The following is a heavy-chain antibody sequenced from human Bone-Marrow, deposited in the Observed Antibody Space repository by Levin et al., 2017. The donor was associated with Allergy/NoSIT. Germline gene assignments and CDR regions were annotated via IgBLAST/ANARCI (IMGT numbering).Heavy chain of an antibody. CDR3: ARVSYDSGSFFHLDH. CDR1: GFTFRDYS. Sequence: GGSLRLSCAASGFTFRDYSMTWVRQAPGKGLEWVSYISSGSPIHYVDSVKGRCTTSRDNAKNSLYLQINHLRAEDTAVYYCARVSYDSGSFFHLDHWGQGTLVTVSS. V-gene: IGHV3-48*01. CDR2: ISSGSPI. J-gene: IGHJ4*02. D-gene: IGHD3-10*01.